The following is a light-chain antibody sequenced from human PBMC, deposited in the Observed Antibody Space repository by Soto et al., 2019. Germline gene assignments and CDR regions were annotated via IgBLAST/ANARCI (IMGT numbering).Light chain of an antibody. CDR2: DVN. CDR1: SSDVGGYNY. V-gene: IGLV2-11*01. J-gene: IGLJ1*01. CDR3: CSYAGTYNLYV. Sequence: QSALTQPRSVSGSPGQSVTISCTGTSSDVGGYNYVSWYQQHHPGKAPKLIIYDVNKRPSGVPDRFSGSKSGNTASLTLSGLQAEDEADYYCCSYAGTYNLYVFGSGTELTVL.